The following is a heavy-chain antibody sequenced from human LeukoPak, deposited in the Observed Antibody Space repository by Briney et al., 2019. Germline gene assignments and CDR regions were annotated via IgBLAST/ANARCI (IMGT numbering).Heavy chain of an antibody. CDR3: SILAGRRSSWRAYYFDF. J-gene: IGHJ4*02. CDR2: IYHSGST. CDR1: GYSISSGYY. D-gene: IGHD6-13*01. Sequence: SETLSLTCAVSGYSISSGYYWGWIRHPPGKGLGWIGSIYHSGSTYYTPSLKSRVTISVNTSKNKFSLRLSPVTPLSTSLYNCSILAGRRSSWRAYYFDFWGQGTLVTVSS. V-gene: IGHV4-38-2*01.